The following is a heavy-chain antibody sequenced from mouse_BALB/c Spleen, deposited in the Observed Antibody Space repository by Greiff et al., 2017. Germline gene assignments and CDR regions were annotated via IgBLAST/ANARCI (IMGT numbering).Heavy chain of an antibody. CDR1: GFSLTSYG. D-gene: IGHD1-1*01. V-gene: IGHV2-9*02. CDR3: ARERPYYYGSSNISFAY. J-gene: IGHJ3*01. Sequence: QVQLQQSGPGLVAPSQSLSFTCTVSGFSLTSYGVHWVRQPPGKGLEWLGVIWAGGSTNYNSALMSRLSISKDNSKSQVFLKMNSLQTDGTAMYYCARERPYYYGSSNISFAYWGQGTLVTVSA. CDR2: IWAGGST.